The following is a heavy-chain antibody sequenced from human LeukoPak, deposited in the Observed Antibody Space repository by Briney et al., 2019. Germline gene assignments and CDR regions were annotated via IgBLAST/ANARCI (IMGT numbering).Heavy chain of an antibody. CDR1: GFTFDDYA. CDR2: ISWNSGSI. CDR3: ASWYYSSSSTWYFDL. V-gene: IGHV3-9*01. Sequence: GGSLRLSCAASGFTFDDYAMHWVPQAPGKGLEWVSGISWNSGSIGYADSVKGRFTISRDNAKNSLYLQMNSLRAEDTAVYYCASWYYSSSSTWYFDLWGRGTLVTVSS. D-gene: IGHD6-6*01. J-gene: IGHJ2*01.